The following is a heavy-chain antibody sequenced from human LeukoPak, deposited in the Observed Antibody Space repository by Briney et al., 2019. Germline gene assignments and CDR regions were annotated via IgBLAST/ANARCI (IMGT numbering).Heavy chain of an antibody. CDR2: IYTSGTT. CDR1: GGSISSYY. Sequence: PSETLSLTCTVSGGSISSYYWSWIRQPAGKGLEWIGRIYTSGTTHYNPSLKSRVTISVDTSKNQFSLKLSSVTAADTAVYYCARDIHYYDSSGYQNWFDPWGQGTLVTVSS. CDR3: ARDIHYYDSSGYQNWFDP. D-gene: IGHD3-22*01. J-gene: IGHJ5*02. V-gene: IGHV4-4*07.